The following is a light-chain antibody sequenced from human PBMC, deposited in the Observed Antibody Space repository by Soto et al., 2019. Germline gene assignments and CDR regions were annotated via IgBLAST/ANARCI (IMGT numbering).Light chain of an antibody. Sequence: EIVMTQSPATLSVSPGERATLSCRASQSVNSNLVWYQQKPGQAPRLLVYGASTRATGIPARFSGSGSGTEFTLPISSLQSEDFAVYYCQRYNDWPPPFGQGTKLEIK. J-gene: IGKJ2*01. CDR1: QSVNSN. CDR3: QRYNDWPPP. V-gene: IGKV3-15*01. CDR2: GAS.